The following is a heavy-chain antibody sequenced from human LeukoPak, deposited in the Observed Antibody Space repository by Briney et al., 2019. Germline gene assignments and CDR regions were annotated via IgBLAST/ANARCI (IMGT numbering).Heavy chain of an antibody. V-gene: IGHV3-21*01. CDR2: ISSSSSYI. J-gene: IGHJ4*02. Sequence: GGSLRLSCAASGFTFSSYSMNWVRQAPGKGLEWVSSISSSSSYIYYADSVKGRFTISRDNAKNSLYLQVNSLRAEDTAVYYCARDSVYCSGGSCYSFDYWGQGTLVTVSS. D-gene: IGHD2-15*01. CDR3: ARDSVYCSGGSCYSFDY. CDR1: GFTFSSYS.